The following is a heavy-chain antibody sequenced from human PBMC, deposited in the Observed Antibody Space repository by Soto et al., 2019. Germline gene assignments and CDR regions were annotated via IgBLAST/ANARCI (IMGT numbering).Heavy chain of an antibody. CDR1: GFTFDDYA. D-gene: IGHD6-19*01. J-gene: IGHJ4*02. CDR3: AKAESSGWYYSLDY. V-gene: IGHV3-9*01. Sequence: EVQLVESGGGLVPPGKSLRLSCAASGFTFDDYAMHWVRQVPGKGLEWVSGLSWNSGTIDYADSVKGRFTISRDNAKNSLHLQMNSLKPEDTAFYYCAKAESSGWYYSLDYWGQGTLVTVSS. CDR2: LSWNSGTI.